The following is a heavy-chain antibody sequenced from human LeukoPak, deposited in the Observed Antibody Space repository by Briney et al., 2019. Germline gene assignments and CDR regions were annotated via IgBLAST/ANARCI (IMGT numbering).Heavy chain of an antibody. CDR3: ARGALLKYQLAIDY. CDR1: GFTFSSYW. Sequence: GGSLRLSCAASGFTFSSYWMTWVRQAPGKGLEWVANINQDGSETYYVDSVKGRFTIPRDNAESSLYLQMNSLRAEDTAMYYCARGALLKYQLAIDYWGLGTLVTVSS. V-gene: IGHV3-7*05. J-gene: IGHJ4*02. D-gene: IGHD2-2*01. CDR2: INQDGSET.